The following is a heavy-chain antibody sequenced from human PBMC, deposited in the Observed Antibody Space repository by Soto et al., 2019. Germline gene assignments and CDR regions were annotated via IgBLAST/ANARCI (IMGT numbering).Heavy chain of an antibody. CDR1: GFTFSSYA. V-gene: IGHV3-23*01. Sequence: GGSLRLSCAASGFTFSSYAMSWVRQAPGKGLEWVSIISDSGGSTYYVDSVKGRFTISRDNSKNTLYLQMNSLRADDTAVYYCAKAPTRYDILTDYSDYWGQGTLVTVSS. J-gene: IGHJ4*02. D-gene: IGHD3-9*01. CDR2: ISDSGGST. CDR3: AKAPTRYDILTDYSDY.